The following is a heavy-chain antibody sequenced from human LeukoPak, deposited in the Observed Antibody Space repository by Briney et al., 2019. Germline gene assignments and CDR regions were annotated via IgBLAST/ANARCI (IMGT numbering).Heavy chain of an antibody. CDR1: GGTFSSYA. CDR3: AKDAVAGAFDI. V-gene: IGHV1-69*01. CDR2: IIPIFGTA. J-gene: IGHJ3*02. D-gene: IGHD6-19*01. Sequence: SVKVSCKASGGTFSSYAISWVRQAPGRGLEWMGGIIPIFGTANYAQKFQGRVTITADESTSTAYMELSSLRSEDTAVYYCAKDAVAGAFDIWGQGTMVTVSS.